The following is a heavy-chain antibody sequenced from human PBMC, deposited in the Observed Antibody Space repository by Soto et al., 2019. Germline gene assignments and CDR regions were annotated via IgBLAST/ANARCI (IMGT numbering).Heavy chain of an antibody. Sequence: GASVKVCCKASGYTFTSYGISWVRQEPGQGLEWMGWISAYNGNTNYAQKLQGRVTMTTDTSTSTAYMELRSLRSDDTAVYYCARTTYTAMVKARAFDIWGQGTMVTVSS. CDR2: ISAYNGNT. J-gene: IGHJ3*02. CDR3: ARTTYTAMVKARAFDI. V-gene: IGHV1-18*01. CDR1: GYTFTSYG. D-gene: IGHD5-18*01.